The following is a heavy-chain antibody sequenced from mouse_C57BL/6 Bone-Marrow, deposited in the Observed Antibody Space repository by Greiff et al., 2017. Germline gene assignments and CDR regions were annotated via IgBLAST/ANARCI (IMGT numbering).Heavy chain of an antibody. D-gene: IGHD4-1*01. CDR1: GYTFTDYY. J-gene: IGHJ3*01. V-gene: IGHV1-26*01. CDR3: ARWVNWDWFAY. Sequence: EVQLQQSGPELVKPGASVKISCKASGYTFTDYYMNWVKQSHGKSLEWIGDINPNNGGTSYNQKFKGKATLTVDKSSSTAYMELRSLTSEDSAVYYCARWVNWDWFAYWGQGTLVTVSA. CDR2: INPNNGGT.